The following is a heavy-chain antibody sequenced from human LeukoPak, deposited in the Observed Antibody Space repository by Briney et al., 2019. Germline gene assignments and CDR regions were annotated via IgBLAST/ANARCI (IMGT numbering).Heavy chain of an antibody. CDR3: ARDRYSGYVLDGMDV. D-gene: IGHD5-12*01. V-gene: IGHV3-66*01. J-gene: IGHJ6*02. CDR2: IYSGGST. CDR1: GFTVSSNY. Sequence: GGSLRPSCAASGFTVSSNYMSWVRQAPGKGLEWVSVIYSGGSTYYADSVKGRFTISRDNSKNTLYLQMNSLRAEDTAVYYCARDRYSGYVLDGMDVWGQGTTVTVSS.